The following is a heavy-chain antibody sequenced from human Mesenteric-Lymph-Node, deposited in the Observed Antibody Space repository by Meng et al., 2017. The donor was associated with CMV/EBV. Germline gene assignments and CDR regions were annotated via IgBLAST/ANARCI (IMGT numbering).Heavy chain of an antibody. V-gene: IGHV1-8*02. CDR3: ARGPGIVVVPAQLSYCMDV. D-gene: IGHD2-2*01. CDR1: GYTFTNYH. CDR2: MNPNSGNT. Sequence: ASVKVSCKTSGYTFTNYHINWVRQATGQGLEWMGWMNPNSGNTGYAQKFQGRVTMTRNTSISTAYMELSSLRSEDTAVYYCARGPGIVVVPAQLSYCMDVWGQGTTVTVSS. J-gene: IGHJ6*02.